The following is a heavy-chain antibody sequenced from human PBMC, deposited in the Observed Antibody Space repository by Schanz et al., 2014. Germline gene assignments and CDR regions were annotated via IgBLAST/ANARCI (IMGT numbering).Heavy chain of an antibody. Sequence: QVQLVESGGGVVQPGGSLRLSCAASGFTFTNLGMHWVRRAPGKGLEWVAFIRYDGSNQYYADSVKGRFTISRDNSKNTVFLQMNSLRGEDTAVYYCASADYTNYFDYGGQGTLVTVSS. CDR2: IRYDGSNQ. J-gene: IGHJ4*02. CDR3: ASADYTNYFDY. D-gene: IGHD4-4*01. V-gene: IGHV3-30*02. CDR1: GFTFTNLG.